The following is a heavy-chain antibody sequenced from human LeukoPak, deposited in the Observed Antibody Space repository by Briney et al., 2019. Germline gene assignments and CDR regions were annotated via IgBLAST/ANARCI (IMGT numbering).Heavy chain of an antibody. CDR3: VKDVYSGYDLFDY. CDR2: ISSNGGST. J-gene: IGHJ4*02. CDR1: GFTFSSYA. V-gene: IGHV3-64D*06. Sequence: GGSLRLSCSASGFTFSSYAMHWVRQAPGKGLEYVSAISSNGGSTYYADSVKGRFTISRDSSKNTLYLQMSSLRAEDTAVYYCVKDVYSGYDLFDYWGQGTLVTVSS. D-gene: IGHD5-12*01.